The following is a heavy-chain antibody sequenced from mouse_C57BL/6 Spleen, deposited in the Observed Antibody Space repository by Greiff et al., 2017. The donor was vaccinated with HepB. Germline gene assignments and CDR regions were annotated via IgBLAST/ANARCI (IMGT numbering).Heavy chain of an antibody. CDR2: ISSGSSTI. J-gene: IGHJ4*01. D-gene: IGHD1-1*02. CDR3: ASYGQWAMDY. Sequence: EVKLMESGGGLVKPGGSLKLSCAASGFTFSDYGMHWVRQAPEKGLEWVAYISSGSSTIYYADTVKGRFTISRDNAKNTLFLQMTSLRSEDTAMYYVASYGQWAMDYWGQGTSVTVSS. V-gene: IGHV5-17*01. CDR1: GFTFSDYG.